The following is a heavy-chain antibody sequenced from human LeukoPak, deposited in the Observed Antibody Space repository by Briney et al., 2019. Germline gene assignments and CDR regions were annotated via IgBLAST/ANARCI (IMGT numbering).Heavy chain of an antibody. CDR2: ISYDGSNK. CDR1: GFTFSSYA. Sequence: GRSLRLSCAASGFTFSSYAMHWVRQAPGKGLEWVAVISYDGSNKYYADSVKGRFTISRDNSKNTLYLQMNSLRAEDTAVYYCARSESGSYLYYYYYMDVWGKGTTVTVSS. V-gene: IGHV3-30*01. J-gene: IGHJ6*03. D-gene: IGHD1-26*01. CDR3: ARSESGSYLYYYYYMDV.